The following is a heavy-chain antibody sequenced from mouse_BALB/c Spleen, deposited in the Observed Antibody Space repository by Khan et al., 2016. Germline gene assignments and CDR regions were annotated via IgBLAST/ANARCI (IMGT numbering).Heavy chain of an antibody. J-gene: IGHJ2*01. CDR2: ILPRSGTT. V-gene: IGHV1-9*01. D-gene: IGHD4-1*01. Sequence: VELVESGAELMKPGASGKISCKATGYTFSSYWIEWVKQRPGHGLEWIGEILPRSGTTNYNEKFKGKATFTADTSSNTAYMQLSSLTSEDSAVYYCARRSNPDYWGQGTTLTVSS. CDR3: ARRSNPDY. CDR1: GYTFSSYW.